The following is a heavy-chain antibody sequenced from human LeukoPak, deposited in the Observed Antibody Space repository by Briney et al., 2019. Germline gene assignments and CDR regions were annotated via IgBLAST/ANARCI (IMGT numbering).Heavy chain of an antibody. V-gene: IGHV4-61*01. D-gene: IGHD2-8*01. CDR3: TRPTNLEAFDI. CDR1: GGSVSSGTYY. Sequence: KSSETLSLTCTVSGGSVSSGTYYWSWIRQPPGKGLEWIGYIYYSGSTNYNPSLKSRVTVSVDTSKNQCSLKLSSVTTADTAVYYCTRPTNLEAFDIWGQGTMVTVSS. J-gene: IGHJ3*02. CDR2: IYYSGST.